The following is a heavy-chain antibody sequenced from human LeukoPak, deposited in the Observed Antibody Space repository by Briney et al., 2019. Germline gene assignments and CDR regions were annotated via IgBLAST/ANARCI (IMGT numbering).Heavy chain of an antibody. CDR3: ARARTFLAVGANYYYYGMDV. J-gene: IGHJ6*02. D-gene: IGHD3-10*01. Sequence: SQTLSLTCAISGDSVSSNSAAWNWIRQSPSRGLEWLGRTYYRSKWYNDYAVSVKSRITINPDTSKNQFSLQLNSVTPEDTAVYYCARARTFLAVGANYYYYGMDVWGQGTTVTVSS. CDR1: GDSVSSNSAA. V-gene: IGHV6-1*01. CDR2: TYYRSKWYN.